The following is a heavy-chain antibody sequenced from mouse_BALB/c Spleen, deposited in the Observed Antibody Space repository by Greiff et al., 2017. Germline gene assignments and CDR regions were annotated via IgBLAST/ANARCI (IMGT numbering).Heavy chain of an antibody. J-gene: IGHJ3*01. Sequence: QVQLQQPGAELVKPGASVKLSCKASGYTFTSYYMYWVKQRPGQGLEWIGGINPSNGGTNFNEKFKSKATLTVDKSSSTAYMQLSSLTSEDSAVYYCTRYYYVIGWFAYWGQGTLVTVSA. D-gene: IGHD1-1*01. V-gene: IGHV1S81*02. CDR2: INPSNGGT. CDR3: TRYYYVIGWFAY. CDR1: GYTFTSYY.